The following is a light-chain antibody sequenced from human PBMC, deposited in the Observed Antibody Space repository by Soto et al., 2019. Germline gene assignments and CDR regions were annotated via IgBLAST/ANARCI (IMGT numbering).Light chain of an antibody. CDR1: QSVSSTY. CDR3: QQYGSSRT. CDR2: GAS. V-gene: IGKV3-20*01. Sequence: TVLTQSPGTLSLSPGERATLSCRASQSVSSTYLAWYQQKPGQAPRLLIYGASSRATGIPDRFSGSGSGTDFTLTISRVEPEDFAVYYCQQYGSSRTFGQGTKVEIK. J-gene: IGKJ1*01.